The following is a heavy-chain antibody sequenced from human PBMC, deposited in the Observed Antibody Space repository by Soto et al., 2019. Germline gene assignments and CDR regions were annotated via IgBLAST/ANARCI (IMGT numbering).Heavy chain of an antibody. J-gene: IGHJ6*02. CDR3: AREGIGDYYYGVDF. CDR1: GGTFSSYA. CDR2: IIPIFGTA. D-gene: IGHD2-15*01. Sequence: ASVKVSCKASGGTFSSYAISWVRQAPGQGLEWMGGIIPIFGTANYAQKFQGRVTITADESTSTAYMELSSLRSEDTAVYYCAREGIGDYYYGVDFWGQGTTVTVSS. V-gene: IGHV1-69*13.